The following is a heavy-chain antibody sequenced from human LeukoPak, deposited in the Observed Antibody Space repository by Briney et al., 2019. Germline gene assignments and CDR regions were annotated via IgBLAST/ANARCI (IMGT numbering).Heavy chain of an antibody. V-gene: IGHV3-30*04. D-gene: IGHD3-22*01. CDR1: GFTFSSYA. CDR2: ISHDGSNK. CDR3: ARGVEETYYDSSGYYYDFDY. Sequence: GGSLRLSCAASGFTFSSYAMHWVRQAPGKGLEWVAVISHDGSNKYYADSVKGRFTISRDNSKNTLYLQMNSLRAEDTAVYYCARGVEETYYDSSGYYYDFDYWGQGTLVTVSS. J-gene: IGHJ4*02.